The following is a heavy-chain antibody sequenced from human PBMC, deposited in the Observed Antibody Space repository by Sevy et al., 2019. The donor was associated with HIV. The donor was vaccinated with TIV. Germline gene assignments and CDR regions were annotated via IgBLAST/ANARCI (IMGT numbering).Heavy chain of an antibody. CDR2: IIPIFGTA. Sequence: ASVKVSCKASGGTFSSYAISWVRQAPGQGLEWMGGIIPIFGTANYAQMFQGRVTITADESTSTAYMELSSLRSEDTAVYYCARAVGGDYLHFFDYWGQGTLVTVSS. D-gene: IGHD4-17*01. CDR1: GGTFSSYA. CDR3: ARAVGGDYLHFFDY. V-gene: IGHV1-69*13. J-gene: IGHJ4*02.